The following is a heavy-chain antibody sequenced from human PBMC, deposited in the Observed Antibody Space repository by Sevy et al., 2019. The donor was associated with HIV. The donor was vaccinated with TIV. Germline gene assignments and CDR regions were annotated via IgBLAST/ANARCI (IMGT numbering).Heavy chain of an antibody. CDR3: ARESRWFFFHFDY. Sequence: SQTLSLTCAISGDSVSTYSAAWNWIRQSPSRGLEWLGRTYYKSKWYNDYALSVKSRISINPDTPKNQISLQLNSVTPVDTAVYYCARESRWFFFHFDYWGQGTLVTASS. CDR2: TYYKSKWYN. D-gene: IGHD3-10*01. CDR1: GDSVSTYSAA. J-gene: IGHJ4*02. V-gene: IGHV6-1*01.